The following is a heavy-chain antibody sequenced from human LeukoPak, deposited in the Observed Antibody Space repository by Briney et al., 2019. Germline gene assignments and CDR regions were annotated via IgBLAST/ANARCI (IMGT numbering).Heavy chain of an antibody. Sequence: GGSLRLSGAASGFTFSSHGMHWVRQAPGKGLEWVAVIWYDGSEKYYAESVKGRFTISRDNSKNMLYLQIYSLRTEDTALYYCARYGNLKVLDVWGQGTMVTVPS. J-gene: IGHJ3*01. CDR1: GFTFSSHG. CDR3: ARYGNLKVLDV. D-gene: IGHD1-14*01. CDR2: IWYDGSEK. V-gene: IGHV3-33*01.